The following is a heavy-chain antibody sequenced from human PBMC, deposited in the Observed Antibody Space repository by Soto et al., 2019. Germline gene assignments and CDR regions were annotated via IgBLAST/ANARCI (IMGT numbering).Heavy chain of an antibody. Sequence: QVRLQESGPGLVKPSQTLSLTCTVSGDSLSSGNYFWSWIRQSPGKGLEWIGYTYHSGGTNYNPSLKSRVTLSSDTSKNQFSLHLMSVTAADTAVYYCARTRLGGYFDYWGQGTLATVSS. CDR2: TYHSGGT. J-gene: IGHJ4*02. V-gene: IGHV4-30-4*01. D-gene: IGHD7-27*01. CDR3: ARTRLGGYFDY. CDR1: GDSLSSGNYF.